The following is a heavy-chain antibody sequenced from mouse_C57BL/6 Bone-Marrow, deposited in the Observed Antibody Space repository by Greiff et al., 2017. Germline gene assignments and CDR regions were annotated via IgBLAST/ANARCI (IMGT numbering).Heavy chain of an antibody. CDR1: GFTFSSYG. Sequence: EVMLVESGGDLVKPGGSLKLSCAASGFTFSSYGMSWVRQTPDKRLEWVATISSGGSYTYYPDSVKGRFTISRDNATNTLYLQMSSLKSVDTAKYYCARLGVSLLFAYWGQGTLVTVSA. J-gene: IGHJ3*01. D-gene: IGHD6-2*01. CDR3: ARLGVSLLFAY. CDR2: ISSGGSYT. V-gene: IGHV5-6*01.